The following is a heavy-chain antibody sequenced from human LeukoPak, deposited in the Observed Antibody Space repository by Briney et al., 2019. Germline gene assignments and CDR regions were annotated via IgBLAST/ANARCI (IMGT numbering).Heavy chain of an antibody. V-gene: IGHV3-48*01. J-gene: IGHJ4*02. D-gene: IGHD3-22*01. CDR1: GFTFSSYS. CDR2: IGYSSSPI. Sequence: GGSLRLSCAASGFTFSSYSMSWVRQAPGKGLEWVSYIGYSSSPIYYADSVKGRFTISRDNAKSSVYLQMNSLRAEDTAVCYCARSSGYPYFDYWGQGALVTVSS. CDR3: ARSSGYPYFDY.